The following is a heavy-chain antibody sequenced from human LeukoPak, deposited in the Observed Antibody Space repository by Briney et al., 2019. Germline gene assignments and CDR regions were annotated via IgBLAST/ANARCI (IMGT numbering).Heavy chain of an antibody. CDR3: ARGPSITMVRGGQWYYYMDV. V-gene: IGHV1-69*06. D-gene: IGHD3-10*01. Sequence: SVKVSCKASGGTFSSYAISWVRQAPGQGLEWMGGIIPIFGTANYAQKFQGRVTITADKSTSTVYMELSSLRSEDTAVYYCARGPSITMVRGGQWYYYMDVWGKGTTVTISS. J-gene: IGHJ6*03. CDR1: GGTFSSYA. CDR2: IIPIFGTA.